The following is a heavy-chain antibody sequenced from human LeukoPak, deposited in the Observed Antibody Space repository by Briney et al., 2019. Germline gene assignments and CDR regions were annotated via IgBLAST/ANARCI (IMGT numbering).Heavy chain of an antibody. D-gene: IGHD5-24*01. Sequence: GGSLRLSCAASGFTFSSYAMHWVRQAPGKGLEWVAVISYDGSNKYYADSVKGRFTISRDNSKNTLYLQMNSLRAEDTAVYYCAREKIEMATIKYYFDYWGQGTLVTVSS. CDR3: AREKIEMATIKYYFDY. J-gene: IGHJ4*02. CDR2: ISYDGSNK. CDR1: GFTFSSYA. V-gene: IGHV3-30*04.